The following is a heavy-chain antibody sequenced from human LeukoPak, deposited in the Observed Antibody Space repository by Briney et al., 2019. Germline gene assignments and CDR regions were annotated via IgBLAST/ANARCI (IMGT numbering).Heavy chain of an antibody. Sequence: GGSLRLSCAASGFTFSNAWMSWVRQAPGKGLEWVSSISGSGGSTYYADSVKGRFTISRDNSKNTLYLQMNSLRAEDTAVYYCAKDWAYENSGPPYYFDYWGQGTLVTVSS. J-gene: IGHJ4*02. V-gene: IGHV3-23*01. CDR2: ISGSGGST. CDR3: AKDWAYENSGPPYYFDY. CDR1: GFTFSNAW. D-gene: IGHD3-22*01.